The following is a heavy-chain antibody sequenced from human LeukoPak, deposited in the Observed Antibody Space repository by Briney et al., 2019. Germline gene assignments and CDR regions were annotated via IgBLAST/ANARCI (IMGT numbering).Heavy chain of an antibody. J-gene: IGHJ4*02. D-gene: IGHD3-22*01. Sequence: ASVKVSCKASGYTFTNYGISWVRQAPGQGLEWMGWISAYNGNTNYAQRLLGRVTMTTDTSTSTAYMELRSLRSDDTAVYYCARSYYYDSSGYYPPDYWGQGTLVTVSS. CDR3: ARSYYYDSSGYYPPDY. CDR2: ISAYNGNT. V-gene: IGHV1-18*01. CDR1: GYTFTNYG.